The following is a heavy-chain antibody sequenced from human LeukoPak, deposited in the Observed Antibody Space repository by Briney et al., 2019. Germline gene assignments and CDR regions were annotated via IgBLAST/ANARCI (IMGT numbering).Heavy chain of an antibody. CDR2: ISSSSDYI. D-gene: IGHD1-26*01. Sequence: SGGSLRLSCADSGFTFSSFSMNWVRQAPGKGLEWVSCISSSSDYIYYADSVKGRFTISRDNSKNTLYLQMNSLRAEDTAVYYCAKEGGSYPFSWFDPWGQGTLVTVSS. V-gene: IGHV3-21*04. J-gene: IGHJ5*02. CDR3: AKEGGSYPFSWFDP. CDR1: GFTFSSFS.